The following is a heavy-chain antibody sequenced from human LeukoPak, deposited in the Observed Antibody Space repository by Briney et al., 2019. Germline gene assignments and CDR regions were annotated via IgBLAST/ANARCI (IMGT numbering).Heavy chain of an antibody. CDR1: GFTFSSYG. V-gene: IGHV1-2*02. Sequence: GGSLRLSCAASGFTFSSYGMHWVRQAPGQGLEWMGWINPNSGGTNYAQTFQGRVTMTRGTSISTAYMELSRLRSDDTAVYYCASVRLRYFDWLPRGDWFDPWGQGTLVTVSS. CDR3: ASVRLRYFDWLPRGDWFDP. CDR2: INPNSGGT. J-gene: IGHJ5*02. D-gene: IGHD3-9*01.